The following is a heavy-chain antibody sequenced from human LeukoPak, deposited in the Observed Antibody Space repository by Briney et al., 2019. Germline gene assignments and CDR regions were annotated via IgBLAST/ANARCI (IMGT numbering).Heavy chain of an antibody. D-gene: IGHD4-23*01. CDR2: ISGSGGST. V-gene: IGHV3-23*01. CDR3: AKGPRNSGHAFDI. Sequence: PGGSLRLSCAASGFTFSSYAMSWVRQAPGKGLEWVSTISGSGGSTYYADSVKGRFTISRDNSKNTLYLQMNSLRAEDTAVYYCAKGPRNSGHAFDIWGQGTMVTVSS. CDR1: GFTFSSYA. J-gene: IGHJ3*02.